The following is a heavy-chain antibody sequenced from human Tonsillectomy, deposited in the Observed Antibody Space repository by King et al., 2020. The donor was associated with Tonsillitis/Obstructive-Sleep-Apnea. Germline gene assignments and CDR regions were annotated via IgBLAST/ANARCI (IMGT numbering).Heavy chain of an antibody. CDR1: GFTFDDYA. CDR3: AKDTTGPSACDI. J-gene: IGHJ3*02. V-gene: IGHV3-43*02. D-gene: IGHD1-14*01. Sequence: VQLVQSGGGVEQLGGSLRLSCVASGFTFDDYAMHWVRQAPGKGLEWVSLISGDGGTTYYADSVKGRFTISRDNSEKSLYLQMNSLRTEDTALYYCAKDTTGPSACDIWRQGTMVTVSS. CDR2: ISGDGGTT.